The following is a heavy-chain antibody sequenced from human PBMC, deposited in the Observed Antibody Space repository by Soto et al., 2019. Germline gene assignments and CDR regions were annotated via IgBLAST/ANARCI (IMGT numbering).Heavy chain of an antibody. CDR2: IWYDGSNK. V-gene: IGHV3-33*01. Sequence: PGGSLRLSCAASGFTFSSYGMHWVRQAPGKGLEWVAVIWYDGSNKYYADSVKGRFTISRDNSKNTLYLQMNSLRAEDTAVYYCARDLTEDYGMDVWGQGTTVTVSS. CDR1: GFTFSSYG. J-gene: IGHJ6*02. CDR3: ARDLTEDYGMDV.